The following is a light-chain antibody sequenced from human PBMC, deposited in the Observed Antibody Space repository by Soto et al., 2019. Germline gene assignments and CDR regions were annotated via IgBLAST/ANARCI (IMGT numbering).Light chain of an antibody. Sequence: DIQMTQSPAALSASVGDRVSITCRASQNINNWVAWYQQKPGKAPKLLIYDASSLESGVPSRFSGSRSGTEFTLTISSLQLDDFATYYCQKYNTLSGWTFGQGNKVDIK. CDR3: QKYNTLSGWT. CDR2: DAS. J-gene: IGKJ1*01. CDR1: QNINNW. V-gene: IGKV1-5*01.